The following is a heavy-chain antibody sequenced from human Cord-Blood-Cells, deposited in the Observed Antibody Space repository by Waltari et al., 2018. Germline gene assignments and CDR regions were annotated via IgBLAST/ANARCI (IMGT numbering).Heavy chain of an antibody. CDR1: GGSVSSGSYY. V-gene: IGHV4-61*01. Sequence: SGPGLVKPSETLSLTCTVPGGSVSSGSYYWSWIRQPPGKGLEWIGYIYYSGSTNYNPSLKSRVTISVDTSKNQFSLKLSSVTAADTAVYYCARDSGNWYFDLWGRGTLVTVSS. CDR3: ARDSGNWYFDL. CDR2: IYYSGST. D-gene: IGHD1-26*01. J-gene: IGHJ2*01.